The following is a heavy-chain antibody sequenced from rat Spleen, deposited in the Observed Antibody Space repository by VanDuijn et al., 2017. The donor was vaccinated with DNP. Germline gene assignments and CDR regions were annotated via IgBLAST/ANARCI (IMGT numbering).Heavy chain of an antibody. V-gene: IGHV2S12*01. CDR1: GISLTRYH. Sequence: QVQLKESGPGLVQPSQTLSLTCTVSGISLTRYHVHWVRQPPGKGLEWIVAISAGGSSYYNSALKSRLSIRRDTSKSQVFLEMSSLQTEDTGIYFCTRTGDYYVMDVWGQGTSVTVSS. CDR3: TRTGDYYVMDV. CDR2: ISAGGSS. J-gene: IGHJ4*01.